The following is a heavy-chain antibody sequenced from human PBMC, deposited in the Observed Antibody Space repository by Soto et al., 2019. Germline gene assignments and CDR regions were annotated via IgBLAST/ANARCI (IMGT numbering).Heavy chain of an antibody. D-gene: IGHD3-10*01. CDR2: IGVSGDTT. J-gene: IGHJ4*02. CDR1: GFTFSSYA. CDR3: AKVRRFGELRSLY. V-gene: IGHV3-23*01. Sequence: EVQLLEAGGGLVQPGGCLRLSCAASGFTFSSYAMSWVRQAPGKGLEWVSAIGVSGDTTYYADSVKGRFTISRDSSKNTLYLQMGSLRTEEPAVYYCAKVRRFGELRSLYWGQGTLVTVSS.